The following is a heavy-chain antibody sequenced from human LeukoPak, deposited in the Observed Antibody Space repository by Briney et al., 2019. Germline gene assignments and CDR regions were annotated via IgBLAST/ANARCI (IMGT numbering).Heavy chain of an antibody. V-gene: IGHV4-59*01. J-gene: IGHJ3*02. Sequence: SETLSLTCTVSGGSISSYYWSWIRQPPGKGLEWIGYIYYSGSTNYNPSLKSRVTKSVDTSKNQFSLKLSSVTAADTAVYYCATTMYSGYDSAFDIWGQGTMVTVSS. D-gene: IGHD5-12*01. CDR2: IYYSGST. CDR3: ATTMYSGYDSAFDI. CDR1: GGSISSYY.